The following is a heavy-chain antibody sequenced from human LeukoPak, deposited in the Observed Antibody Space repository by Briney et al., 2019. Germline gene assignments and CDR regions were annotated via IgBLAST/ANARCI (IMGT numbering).Heavy chain of an antibody. CDR2: INPNSGGT. CDR1: GYTFTGYY. J-gene: IGHJ6*03. D-gene: IGHD4-17*01. V-gene: IGHV1-2*02. Sequence: GASVKVSCKASGYTFTGYYMHWVRQAPGQGLEWMGWINPNSGGTNYAQKFQGRVTMTRDTSISTAYMGLRRLRSDDTAVYYCARDYSVSYYYYYYMDVWGKGTTVTVSS. CDR3: ARDYSVSYYYYYYMDV.